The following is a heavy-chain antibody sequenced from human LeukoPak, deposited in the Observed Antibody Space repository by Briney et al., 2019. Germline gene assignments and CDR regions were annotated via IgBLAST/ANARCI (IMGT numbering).Heavy chain of an antibody. D-gene: IGHD1-26*01. CDR2: TYYRSKWYN. CDR1: GDSVSGDSAA. Sequence: SQTLSLTCAISGDSVSGDSAAWNWIRQTPSRGLEWLGRTYYRSKWYNDYAVSVKSRITVNPDTSKNHFSLQLKSVTPEDTAVYYCARGRKWGESGFDYWGQGTLVTVSS. V-gene: IGHV6-1*01. CDR3: ARGRKWGESGFDY. J-gene: IGHJ4*02.